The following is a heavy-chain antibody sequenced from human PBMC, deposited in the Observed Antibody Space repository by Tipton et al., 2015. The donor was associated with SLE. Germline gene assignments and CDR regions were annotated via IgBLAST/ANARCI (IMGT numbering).Heavy chain of an antibody. V-gene: IGHV4-59*11. Sequence: TLSLTCSVSGASISSHHWSWLRQPPGKGLEWIGHIFYTGSTIYNPSLKSRVTISIHTSETQFSLKLSSVTAADTAVYYCARDVAGSYCGGDCSDVYYHMAVWGKGSTVTVSS. CDR3: ARDVAGSYCGGDCSDVYYHMAV. CDR2: IFYTGST. D-gene: IGHD2-21*01. J-gene: IGHJ6*03. CDR1: GASISSHH.